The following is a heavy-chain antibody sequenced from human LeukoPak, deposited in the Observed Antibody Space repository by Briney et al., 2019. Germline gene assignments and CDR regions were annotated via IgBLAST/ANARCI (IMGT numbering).Heavy chain of an antibody. D-gene: IGHD6-19*01. CDR1: GGSFSGYY. Sequence: SETLSLTCAVYGGSFSGYYWSWIRQPPGKGLEWIGEINHSGSTNYNPSLKSRVTISVDTSKNQFSLKLSSVTAADTAVYYCAREAIAVAELLDYWGQGTLVTVSS. CDR3: AREAIAVAELLDY. J-gene: IGHJ4*02. V-gene: IGHV4-34*01. CDR2: INHSGST.